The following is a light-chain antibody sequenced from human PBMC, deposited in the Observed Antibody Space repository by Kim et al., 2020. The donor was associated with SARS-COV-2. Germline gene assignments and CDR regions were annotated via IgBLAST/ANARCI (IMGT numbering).Light chain of an antibody. CDR1: QDISRY. CDR2: TAS. Sequence: DIQMTQSPSSLSVSVGDRVTITCRASQDISRYLNWYQQKPGKAPKLLIYTASSLQSGVPSRFTGSGSETGFTLTISSLQPEDFATYYCQQSYSASRAFGQGTKVDIK. V-gene: IGKV1-39*01. J-gene: IGKJ1*01. CDR3: QQSYSASRA.